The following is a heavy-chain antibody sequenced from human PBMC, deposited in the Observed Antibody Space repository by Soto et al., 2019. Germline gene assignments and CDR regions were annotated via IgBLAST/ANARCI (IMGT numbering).Heavy chain of an antibody. Sequence: PSETLSLTCAVSGGSISSSNWWSWVRQLPGKGLEWIGEIYHSGSTIYNPSLKSRVTISVDKSKNQFSLKLNSVTAADTAVYYCARASHYDSSGYPYYFDYWGQGTLVTVSS. D-gene: IGHD3-22*01. CDR1: GGSISSSNW. CDR2: IYHSGST. J-gene: IGHJ4*02. V-gene: IGHV4-4*02. CDR3: ARASHYDSSGYPYYFDY.